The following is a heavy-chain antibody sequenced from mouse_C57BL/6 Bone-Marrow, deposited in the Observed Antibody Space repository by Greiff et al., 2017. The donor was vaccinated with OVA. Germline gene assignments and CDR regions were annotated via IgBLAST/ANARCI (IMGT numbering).Heavy chain of an antibody. CDR3: ARDSYYGSSYGYFDV. Sequence: EVHLVESEGGLVQPGSSMKLSCTASGFTFSDYYMAWVRQVPEKGLEWVANINYDGSSTYYLDSLKSRFIISRDNAKSILYLQMSRLKSEDTATYYCARDSYYGSSYGYFDVWGTGTTVTVSS. CDR1: GFTFSDYY. D-gene: IGHD1-1*01. CDR2: INYDGSST. J-gene: IGHJ1*03. V-gene: IGHV5-16*01.